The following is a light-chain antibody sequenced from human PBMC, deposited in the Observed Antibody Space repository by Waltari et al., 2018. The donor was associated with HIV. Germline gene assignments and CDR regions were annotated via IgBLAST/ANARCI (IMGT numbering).Light chain of an antibody. CDR3: SSYADTNNVL. CDR1: SSDVGGFDS. CDR2: AVN. V-gene: IGLV2-8*01. Sequence: QSALTQPPSASGSPGQSVTLSCTGTSSDVGGFDSVSWYQQHPAKAPKLLIYAVNRRPSGVPDRFSGPKSGNTASLTVSGLQTEDEADYYCSSYADTNNVLFGGGTKLTVL. J-gene: IGLJ3*02.